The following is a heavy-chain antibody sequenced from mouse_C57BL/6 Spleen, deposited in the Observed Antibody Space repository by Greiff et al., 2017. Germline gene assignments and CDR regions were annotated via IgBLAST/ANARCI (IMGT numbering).Heavy chain of an antibody. V-gene: IGHV1-54*01. D-gene: IGHD2-1*01. Sequence: QVHVKQSGAELVRPGTSVKVSCKASGYAFTNYLIEWVKQRPGQGLEWIGVINPGSGGTNYNEKFKGKATLTADKSSSTAYMQLSSLTSEDSAVYFCARWDGNPNYYAMDYWGQGTSVTVSS. J-gene: IGHJ4*01. CDR1: GYAFTNYL. CDR3: ARWDGNPNYYAMDY. CDR2: INPGSGGT.